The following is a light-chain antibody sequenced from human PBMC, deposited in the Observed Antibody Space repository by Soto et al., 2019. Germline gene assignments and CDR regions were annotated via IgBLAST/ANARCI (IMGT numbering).Light chain of an antibody. CDR2: DVS. CDR1: SSDVGGYNF. V-gene: IGLV2-11*01. J-gene: IGLJ2*01. CDR3: CAYAGSYTLVV. Sequence: QSALTQPRSVSGSPGQSVTLSCTGTSSDVGGYNFVSWYQQHPGKAPKLMISDVSKRPSGVPDLFSGSKSGNTASLTISGLQAEDEADDYCCAYAGSYTLVVFCGGTKLAV.